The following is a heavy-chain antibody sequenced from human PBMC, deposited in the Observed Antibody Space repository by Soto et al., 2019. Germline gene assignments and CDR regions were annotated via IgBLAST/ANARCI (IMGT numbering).Heavy chain of an antibody. CDR3: ARGSDGYRFDY. CDR2: INHSGST. V-gene: IGHV4-34*01. CDR1: GGSSSGYY. Sequence: PSETLSLTCAVYGGSSSGYYWSWIRQPPGKGLEWIGEINHSGSTNYNPSLKSRVTISVDTSKNQFSLKLSSVTAADTAVYYCARGSDGYRFDYWGQGTLVTVSS. D-gene: IGHD1-1*01. J-gene: IGHJ4*02.